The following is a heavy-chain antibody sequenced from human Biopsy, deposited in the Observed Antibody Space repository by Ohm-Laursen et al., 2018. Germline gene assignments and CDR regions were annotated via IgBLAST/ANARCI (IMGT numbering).Heavy chain of an antibody. CDR3: ARAVDYYDPYYYYGLDV. J-gene: IGHJ6*02. CDR2: INHRGST. Sequence: SDTLSLTCAVYGGSFSGYYWSWIRQPPGKGLEWIGEINHRGSTNYNPSLKSRVTISVDTSRNQLSLKLRSVTAADTAVYYCARAVDYYDPYYYYGLDVWGQGTTVTVSS. V-gene: IGHV4-34*01. D-gene: IGHD3-16*01. CDR1: GGSFSGYY.